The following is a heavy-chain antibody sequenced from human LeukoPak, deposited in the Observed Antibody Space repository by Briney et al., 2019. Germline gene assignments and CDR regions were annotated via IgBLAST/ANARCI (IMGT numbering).Heavy chain of an antibody. Sequence: PGGSLRLSCAASGFTFSSYSMNWVRQAPGKGLEWVSFISSSSSYIYYADSVKGRFTISRDNSKNTLYLQMNSLRAEDTAVYYCAKGDGSSWYYGMDVWGQGTTVTVSS. D-gene: IGHD6-13*01. J-gene: IGHJ6*02. CDR3: AKGDGSSWYYGMDV. CDR1: GFTFSSYS. V-gene: IGHV3-21*04. CDR2: ISSSSSYI.